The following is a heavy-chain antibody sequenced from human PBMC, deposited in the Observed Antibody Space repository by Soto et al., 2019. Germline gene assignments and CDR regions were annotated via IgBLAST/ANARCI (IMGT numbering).Heavy chain of an antibody. CDR2: IYYSGST. Sequence: PSETLSLTCTVSGGSISSYYWSWIRQPPGKGLEWIGYIYYSGSTNYNPSLKSRVTISVDTSKNQFSLKLSSVTAADTAVYYCARAKGGYCSGGSCYSDDYYYYYYGMDVWGQGTTVTVSS. CDR3: ARAKGGYCSGGSCYSDDYYYYYYGMDV. J-gene: IGHJ6*02. CDR1: GGSISSYY. D-gene: IGHD2-15*01. V-gene: IGHV4-59*01.